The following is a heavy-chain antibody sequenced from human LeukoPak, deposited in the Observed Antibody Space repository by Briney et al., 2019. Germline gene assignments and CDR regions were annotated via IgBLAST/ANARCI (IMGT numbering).Heavy chain of an antibody. J-gene: IGHJ6*02. D-gene: IGHD3-10*01. Sequence: SETLSPTCTVSGGSISSYYWSWIRQPPGKGLEWIGYIYYSGSTNYNPSLKSRVTISVDTSKNQFSLKLSSVTAADTAVYYCARRITYYYGMDVWGQGTTVTVSS. CDR3: ARRITYYYGMDV. CDR2: IYYSGST. V-gene: IGHV4-59*08. CDR1: GGSISSYY.